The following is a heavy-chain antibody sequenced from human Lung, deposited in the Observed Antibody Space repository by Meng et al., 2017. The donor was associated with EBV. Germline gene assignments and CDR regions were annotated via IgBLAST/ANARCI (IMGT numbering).Heavy chain of an antibody. V-gene: IGHV4-4*02. CDR3: LRGSGSSV. CDR2: IPHRGSS. Sequence: QVRVRGSGPGLVKPSEPLSLTCAVSGDSITNHNWWAWVRQPPGKGLEWIGEIPHRGSSAYNPSLKSRVSMSIDKSKNQFSLKLTSVTAADTAVYHCLRGSGSSVWGQGTLVTVSS. J-gene: IGHJ1*01. D-gene: IGHD3-10*01. CDR1: GDSITNHNW.